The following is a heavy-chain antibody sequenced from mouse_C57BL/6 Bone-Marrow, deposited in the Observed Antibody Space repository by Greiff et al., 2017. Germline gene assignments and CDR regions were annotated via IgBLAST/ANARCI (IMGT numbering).Heavy chain of an antibody. D-gene: IGHD1-1*01. CDR2: IDPNSGGT. J-gene: IGHJ2*01. Sequence: VQLQQPGAELVKPGASVKLSCKASGYTFTSYWMHWVKQRPGRGLEWIGRIDPNSGGTKYNEKFKSKATLTVDKPSSTAYMQLSSLTSEDSAVFYCARRRITTVGYFDYWGQGTTLTVSS. V-gene: IGHV1-72*01. CDR3: ARRRITTVGYFDY. CDR1: GYTFTSYW.